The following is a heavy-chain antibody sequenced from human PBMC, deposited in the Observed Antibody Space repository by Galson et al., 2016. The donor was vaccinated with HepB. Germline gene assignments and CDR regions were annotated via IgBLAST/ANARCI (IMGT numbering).Heavy chain of an antibody. J-gene: IGHJ4*02. CDR3: ARIIQPNYYSSGSYSV. Sequence: ETLSLTCAVSGYSISRGYYWGWIRQPPGKGLEWIGNIYHSVSTHYNPSLKSRVTISIDTSKNQFSLTLTSVTAADTAVYYCARIIQPNYYSSGSYSVWGQGTLVTVAS. CDR1: GYSISRGYY. CDR2: IYHSVST. D-gene: IGHD3-10*01. V-gene: IGHV4-38-2*01.